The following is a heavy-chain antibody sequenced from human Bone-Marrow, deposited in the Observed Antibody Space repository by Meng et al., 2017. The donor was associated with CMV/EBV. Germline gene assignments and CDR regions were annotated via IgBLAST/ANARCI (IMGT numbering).Heavy chain of an antibody. CDR1: FRDYY. V-gene: IGHV3-11*01. CDR3: ARTHPYDFWSGYYIGWFDP. Sequence: FRDYYMSWIRQAPGKGLEWVSYISSSGSTIYYADSVKGLFTISRDNAKNSLYLQMNSLRAEDTAVYYCARTHPYDFWSGYYIGWFDPWGQGTLVTVSS. CDR2: ISSSGSTI. J-gene: IGHJ5*02. D-gene: IGHD3-3*01.